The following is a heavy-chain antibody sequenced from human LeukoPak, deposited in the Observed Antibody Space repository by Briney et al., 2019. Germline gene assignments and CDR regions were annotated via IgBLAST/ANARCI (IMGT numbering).Heavy chain of an antibody. CDR2: INPSGGRT. D-gene: IGHD5-12*01. J-gene: IGHJ4*02. CDR1: GYTFTNYY. Sequence: GASAKVSCKASGYTFTNYYIYWVRQAPGQGLEWMGIINPSGGRTDYAQTFQGRVTMTRGTSTSTAYMELSSLRSEDTAVYFCARTRGYSAYDYFDYWGQGTLVTVSS. V-gene: IGHV1-46*01. CDR3: ARTRGYSAYDYFDY.